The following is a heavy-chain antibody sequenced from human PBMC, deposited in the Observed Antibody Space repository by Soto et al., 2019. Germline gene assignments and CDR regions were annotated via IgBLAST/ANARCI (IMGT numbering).Heavy chain of an antibody. D-gene: IGHD3-10*01. J-gene: IGHJ5*02. CDR2: FDPEEGET. CDR1: GYTLTEYS. V-gene: IGHV1-24*01. Sequence: ASVKVSCKVSGYTLTEYSMHWVRQPPGKGLEWMGGFDPEEGETKYAQKFQGRVTMTEDTSTDTAYMELSSLRSEDTAVYYCVKGADVLIWLGQSNFDPWGKEPQVTVP. CDR3: VKGADVLIWLGQSNFDP.